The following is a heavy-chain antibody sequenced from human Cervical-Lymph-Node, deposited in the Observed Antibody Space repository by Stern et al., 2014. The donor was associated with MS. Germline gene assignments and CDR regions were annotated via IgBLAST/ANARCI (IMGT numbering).Heavy chain of an antibody. V-gene: IGHV3-21*01. CDR1: GFTFSSYS. CDR2: ISSSSSYI. Sequence: EVQLVESGGGLVKPGGSLRLSCAASGFTFSSYSMNWVRQAPGKGLEGVSSISSSSSYISYADSVKGRFTISRDNAKNSLYLQMNSLRAEDPAVYYCARRKAAAGIDYWGQGTLVTVSS. J-gene: IGHJ4*02. CDR3: ARRKAAAGIDY. D-gene: IGHD6-13*01.